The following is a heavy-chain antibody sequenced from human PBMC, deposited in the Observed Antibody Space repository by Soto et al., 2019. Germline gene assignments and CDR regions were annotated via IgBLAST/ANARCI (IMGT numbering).Heavy chain of an antibody. CDR1: GGSVSSGAYY. D-gene: IGHD5-12*01. J-gene: IGHJ3*02. CDR2: IYYSGST. Sequence: QVQLQKSYAGLVKASQTLSLTCTVSGGSVSSGAYYWTWIRQRPGKGLEWIGYIYYSGSTYYSPSLKSRLSISLDTSKHQFSLRLSSATAADTAMYYCARARLRAVYAFDIWGQGTMVTVSS. CDR3: ARARLRAVYAFDI. V-gene: IGHV4-31*03.